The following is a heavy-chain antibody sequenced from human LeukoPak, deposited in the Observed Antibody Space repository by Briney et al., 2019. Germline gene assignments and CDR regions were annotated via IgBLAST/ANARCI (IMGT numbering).Heavy chain of an antibody. CDR3: ARGLGSSTSRHTLDI. J-gene: IGHJ3*02. V-gene: IGHV3-23*01. CDR1: GFSFSSYV. CDR2: ISGSGGST. D-gene: IGHD2-2*01. Sequence: GGSLRLSCAASGFSFSSYVMSWVRQAPGKGLEWVSAISGSGGSTYFADSVKGRFTISRDNSKNTLYLQMNSLSAEDTAIYYCARGLGSSTSRHTLDIWGQGTMVTVSS.